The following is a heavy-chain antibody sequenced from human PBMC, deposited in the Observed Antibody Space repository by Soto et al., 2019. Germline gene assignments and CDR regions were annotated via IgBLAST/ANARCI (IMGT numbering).Heavy chain of an antibody. CDR1: GFTFSSYA. D-gene: IGHD2-8*01. CDR3: AKSRADIVLMVYALDAFDI. V-gene: IGHV3-23*01. CDR2: ISGSGGST. Sequence: HPGGSLRLSCAASGFTFSSYAMSWVRQAPGKGLEWVSAISGSGGSTYYADSVKGRFTISRDNSKNTLYLQMNSLRAEDTAVYYCAKSRADIVLMVYALDAFDIWGQGTMVTVSS. J-gene: IGHJ3*02.